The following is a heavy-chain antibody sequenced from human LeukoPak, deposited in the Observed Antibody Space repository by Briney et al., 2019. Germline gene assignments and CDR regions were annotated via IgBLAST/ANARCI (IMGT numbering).Heavy chain of an antibody. V-gene: IGHV4-34*01. CDR3: ARGLAYYYDSSGYSFDI. Sequence: SETQSLTCAVYGGSFSGYYWSWIRQPPGKGLEWIGEINHSGSTNYNPSLKSRVTISVDTSKNQFSLKLSSVTAADTAVYYCARGLAYYYDSSGYSFDIWGQGTMVTVSS. J-gene: IGHJ3*02. CDR2: INHSGST. CDR1: GGSFSGYY. D-gene: IGHD3-22*01.